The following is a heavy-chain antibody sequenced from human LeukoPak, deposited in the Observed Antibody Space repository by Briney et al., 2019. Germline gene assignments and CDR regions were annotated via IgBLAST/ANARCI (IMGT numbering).Heavy chain of an antibody. Sequence: GGSLRLSCAASGFTFSSYSMNWVRQAPGKGLEWVSSISSSSSYIYYADSVKGRFTISRDNAKNSLYLQMNSLRAEDTAVYYCARARGSGSSYYFDYWGQGTLVTVSS. J-gene: IGHJ4*02. CDR1: GFTFSSYS. D-gene: IGHD3-22*01. CDR3: ARARGSGSSYYFDY. CDR2: ISSSSSYI. V-gene: IGHV3-21*01.